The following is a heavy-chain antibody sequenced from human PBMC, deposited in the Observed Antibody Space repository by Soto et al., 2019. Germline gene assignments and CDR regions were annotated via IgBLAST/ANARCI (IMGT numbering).Heavy chain of an antibody. D-gene: IGHD2-2*01. CDR3: ARDGSHCVTTSCPGAWFAP. J-gene: IGHJ5*02. V-gene: IGHV4-59*01. CDR1: GGSISSYY. Sequence: SETLSLTCTVAGGSISSYYWSWIRQPPGKELEWIGYIHYTGTTKYNPSLKSRVTISVDTSKNQFSLKLDSMTAADTAVYYCARDGSHCVTTSCPGAWFAPWGQGPLITVSS. CDR2: IHYTGTT.